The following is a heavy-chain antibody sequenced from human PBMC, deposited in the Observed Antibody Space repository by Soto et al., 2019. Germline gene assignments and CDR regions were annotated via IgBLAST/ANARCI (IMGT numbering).Heavy chain of an antibody. CDR3: GRERSGSSDD. CDR2: MNPNSGNT. J-gene: IGHJ4*02. CDR1: GYTFTSYD. Sequence: QVQLVQSGAEVKKPGASVKVSCKASGYTFTSYDINWVRQATGQGLEWMGWMNPNSGNTGYAQKFQGRVTMTRNTSISTADMELSSLRSAEMAVYYCGRERSGSSDDWGQGTLVTVAS. V-gene: IGHV1-8*01. D-gene: IGHD1-26*01.